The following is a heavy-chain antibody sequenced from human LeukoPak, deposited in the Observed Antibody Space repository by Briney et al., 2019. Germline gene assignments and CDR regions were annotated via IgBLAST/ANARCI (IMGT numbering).Heavy chain of an antibody. D-gene: IGHD2-8*02. CDR2: ISHSGST. V-gene: IGHV4-34*01. J-gene: IGHJ4*02. Sequence: SETLSLTSAHPGGSFYVYNRRWSCQPPGQGLEWIGEISHSGSTNYNPSLMSRVTVSADTSKKQFSLNLSSVTAADTAVYYCALDVDFSGAGTYLADYWGQGTLVTVSS. CDR1: GGSFYVYN. CDR3: ALDVDFSGAGTYLADY.